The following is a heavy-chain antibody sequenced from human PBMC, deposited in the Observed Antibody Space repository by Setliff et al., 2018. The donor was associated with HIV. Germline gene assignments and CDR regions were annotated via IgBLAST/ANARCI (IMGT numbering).Heavy chain of an antibody. J-gene: IGHJ4*02. CDR1: GFTFSASA. D-gene: IGHD3-16*01. CDR3: AARLNFDY. V-gene: IGHV3-33*08. CDR2: IWYDGSNK. Sequence: PGESLKISCGTSGFTFSASAVHWVRQAPGKGLEWVAVIWYDGSNKYYADSVKGRFTISRDNSKNTLYLQMNSLRAEDTAVYYCAARLNFDYWGQGTLVTVSS.